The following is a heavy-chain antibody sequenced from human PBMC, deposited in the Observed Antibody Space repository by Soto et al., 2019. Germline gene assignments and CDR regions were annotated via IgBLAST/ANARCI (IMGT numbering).Heavy chain of an antibody. J-gene: IGHJ6*02. Sequence: WVRQAPGKGLEWVSGISGSGGSGFYADSAKGRFTISRDNSKNTLYLQMSSLRAEDTAIFYCAKGTMLLPYGFYYGMDVWGQGTTVTVSS. CDR3: AKGTMLLPYGFYYGMDV. V-gene: IGHV3-23*01. CDR2: ISGSGGSG. D-gene: IGHD2-15*01.